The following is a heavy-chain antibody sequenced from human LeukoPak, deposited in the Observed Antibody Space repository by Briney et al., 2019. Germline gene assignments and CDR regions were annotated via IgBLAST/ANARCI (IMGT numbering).Heavy chain of an antibody. Sequence: SETLSLTCTVSGGSISTYYWSWIRQPPGEGLEWIGYISNGGSTYYNPSLKGRVTISVDRSKNQFSLKLSSVTAADTAVYYCARAYYDSSGYYGYFQHWGQGTLVTVSP. J-gene: IGHJ1*01. D-gene: IGHD3-22*01. CDR2: ISNGGST. CDR1: GGSISTYY. CDR3: ARAYYDSSGYYGYFQH. V-gene: IGHV4-59*12.